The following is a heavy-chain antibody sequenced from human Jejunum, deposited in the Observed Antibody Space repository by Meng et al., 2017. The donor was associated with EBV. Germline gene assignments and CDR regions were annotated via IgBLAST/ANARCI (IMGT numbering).Heavy chain of an antibody. V-gene: IGHV4-4*02. CDR1: GGSISDNDW. CDR2: IYHGGGT. J-gene: IGHJ4*02. D-gene: IGHD3-22*01. CDR3: AGNGYYALEY. Sequence: QGHLQESGSRMEKPSGTLSLTCVVSGGSISDNDWWSWVRQPPGKGLEWLGEIYHGGGTNYNPSLESRVTISVDKSKNQFSLKLNSVTVADTAVYYCAGNGYYALEYWGPGILVTVSS.